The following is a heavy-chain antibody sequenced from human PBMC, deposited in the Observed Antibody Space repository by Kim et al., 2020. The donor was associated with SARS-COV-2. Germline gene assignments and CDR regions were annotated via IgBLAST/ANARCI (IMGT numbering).Heavy chain of an antibody. V-gene: IGHV6-1*01. CDR3: ARKTGSFDY. CDR2: WKN. J-gene: IGHJ4*02. D-gene: IGHD3-9*01. Sequence: WKNDYAVSVKSRIIISPGTSKNQFSLQLNSVIPEDTAVYYCARKTGSFDYWGQGTQVTVSS.